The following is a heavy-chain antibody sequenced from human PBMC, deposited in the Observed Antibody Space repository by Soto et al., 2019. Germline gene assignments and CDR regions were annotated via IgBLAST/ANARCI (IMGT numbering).Heavy chain of an antibody. Sequence: EVQLVESGGGLVQPGGSLRLSCADSGFTFSSYWMSWVRQAPVKGLEWVGNIKQDGSEKNYVDSVKGRFTISRDNAKNXLXXXXXXXRAXXTAXXXXXXXXXXXXXXXVWGQGTTVVVSS. CDR2: IKQDGSEK. CDR1: GFTFSSYW. CDR3: XXXXXXXXXXXV. V-gene: IGHV3-7*01. J-gene: IGHJ6*02.